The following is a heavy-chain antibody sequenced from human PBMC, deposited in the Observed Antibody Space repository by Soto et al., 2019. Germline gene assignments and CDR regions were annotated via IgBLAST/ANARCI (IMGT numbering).Heavy chain of an antibody. J-gene: IGHJ4*02. V-gene: IGHV4-59*08. CDR2: IYYSGST. Sequence: PSETLSLTCTVSGGSISSYYWSWIRQPPGKGLEWIGYIYYSGSTNYNPSLKSRVTISVDTSKNQFSLKLSSVTAADTAVYYCARQGGPHIYYFDYWGQGTLVTVSS. CDR1: GGSISSYY. D-gene: IGHD1-26*01. CDR3: ARQGGPHIYYFDY.